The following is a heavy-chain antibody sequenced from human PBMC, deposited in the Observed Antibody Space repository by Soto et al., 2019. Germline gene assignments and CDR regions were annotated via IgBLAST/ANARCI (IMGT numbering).Heavy chain of an antibody. CDR3: ARDPSAGDSAGY. Sequence: QVQLVQSGAEVKKPGSSVKVSCKASGGTFSSYTISWVRQAPGQGLEWMGRIIPILGTANYPQKFQGRATITADKSTSTAYMALSSLRSEDTAVYSCARDPSAGDSAGYWGQGTLVTVSS. CDR1: GGTFSSYT. D-gene: IGHD2-21*01. V-gene: IGHV1-69*08. CDR2: IIPILGTA. J-gene: IGHJ4*02.